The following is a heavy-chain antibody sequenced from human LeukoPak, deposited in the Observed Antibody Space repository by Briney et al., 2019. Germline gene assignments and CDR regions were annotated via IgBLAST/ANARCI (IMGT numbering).Heavy chain of an antibody. CDR3: ARDLDSGRNYYHYGMDV. D-gene: IGHD5-12*01. CDR2: ISSSGSTI. V-gene: IGHV3-11*01. CDR1: GFTFSDYY. J-gene: IGHJ6*02. Sequence: GGSLRLSCAASGFTFSDYYMSWIRQAPGKGLEWVSYISSSGSTIYYADSVKGRFTISRDNAKNSLYLQMNSLRAEDTAVYYCARDLDSGRNYYHYGMDVWGQGTTVTVSS.